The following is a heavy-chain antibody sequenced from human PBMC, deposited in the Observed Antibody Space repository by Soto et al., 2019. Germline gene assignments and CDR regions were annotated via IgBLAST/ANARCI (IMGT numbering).Heavy chain of an antibody. CDR3: ARYPYSNYNNYYYYYGMDV. D-gene: IGHD4-4*01. CDR1: GFTFSSYS. J-gene: IGHJ6*02. V-gene: IGHV3-21*01. Sequence: EVQLVESGGGLVKPGGSLRLSCAASGFTFSSYSMNWVRQAPGTGLEWVSSISSSSSYIYYADSVKGRFTISRDNAKNSLYLQRNSLRAEDTAVYYCARYPYSNYNNYYYYYGMDVWGQGTTVTVSS. CDR2: ISSSSSYI.